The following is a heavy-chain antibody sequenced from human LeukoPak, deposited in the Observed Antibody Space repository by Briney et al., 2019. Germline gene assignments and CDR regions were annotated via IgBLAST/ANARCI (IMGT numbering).Heavy chain of an antibody. V-gene: IGHV3-48*01. J-gene: IGHJ4*02. CDR2: ISSGSGTI. Sequence: GGSLRLSCAASGFTFSSNSMNWVRQAPGKGLEWVSYISSGSGTIYYADSVKGRFTISRDNAKNTLYLQMNRLRAEDTAVYYCAGRGSGSYFDYWGQGTLVTVSS. CDR3: AGRGSGSYFDY. D-gene: IGHD3-10*01. CDR1: GFTFSSNS.